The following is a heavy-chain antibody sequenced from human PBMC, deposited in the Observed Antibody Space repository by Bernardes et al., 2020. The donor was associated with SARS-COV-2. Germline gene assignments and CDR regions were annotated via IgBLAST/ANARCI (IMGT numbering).Heavy chain of an antibody. CDR1: GFTFSDYY. CDR3: ARDYYDSSGFYFNGDYYYGMDV. CDR2: ISGSGSTI. V-gene: IGHV3-11*01. Sequence: SLRLSCAASGFTFSDYYMSWIRQAPGKGLEWVSYISGSGSTIYYADSVKGRFTISRDNAKNSLYLQMNSLRAEDTAVYFCARDYYDSSGFYFNGDYYYGMDVWGQGTTVTVSS. D-gene: IGHD3-22*01. J-gene: IGHJ6*02.